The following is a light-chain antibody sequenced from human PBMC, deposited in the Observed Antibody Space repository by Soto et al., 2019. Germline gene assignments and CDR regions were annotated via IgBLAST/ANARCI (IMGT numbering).Light chain of an antibody. CDR1: QELLHSDGKTY. CDR2: EVS. CDR3: LQCVHLPYT. V-gene: IGKV2D-29*01. J-gene: IGKJ2*01. Sequence: NQSTLSLSVSPGQPSSMYCKSSQELLHSDGKTYLYWFLQKAGQPPQLLIYEVSNRFSGVPERLSGSGSGTDFILTISRVEAYDVRICCCLQCVHLPYTFVLGTK.